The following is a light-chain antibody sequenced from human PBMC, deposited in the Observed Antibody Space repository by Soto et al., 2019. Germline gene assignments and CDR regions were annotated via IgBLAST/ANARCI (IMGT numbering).Light chain of an antibody. CDR1: SSDVGGHSY. V-gene: IGLV2-11*01. CDR3: CSYAGSYVV. Sequence: QSALTQPRSVSGSPGQSVAISCTGTSSDVGGHSYVSWYQHHPGKAPKLIIYDFTKRPSGVPDRLSGSKSGNTASLTISGLQAEDERDYYCCSYAGSYVVFGGGTKLTVL. J-gene: IGLJ2*01. CDR2: DFT.